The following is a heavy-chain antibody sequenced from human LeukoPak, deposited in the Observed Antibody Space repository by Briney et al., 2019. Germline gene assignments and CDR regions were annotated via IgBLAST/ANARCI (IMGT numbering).Heavy chain of an antibody. CDR1: RFTFRSYK. V-gene: IGHV3-48*03. Sequence: GGSLRLSCAASRFTFRSYKMNWVRQAPGKGLEWFSYISDSGSTIYYADSVKGRFTVSRDNAKNSLYLQMNSLRAEDTAVYYCAKDSLRERIVGSTTRGVNDYWGQGTLVTVSS. D-gene: IGHD1-26*01. CDR2: ISDSGSTI. J-gene: IGHJ4*02. CDR3: AKDSLRERIVGSTTRGVNDY.